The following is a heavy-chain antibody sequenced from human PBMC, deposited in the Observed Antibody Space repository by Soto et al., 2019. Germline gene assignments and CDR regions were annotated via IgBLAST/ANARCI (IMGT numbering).Heavy chain of an antibody. CDR3: ARMNSSSWYWFDP. J-gene: IGHJ5*02. Sequence: ASVKVSCKASGYTFTSYDINWVRQATGQGLEWMGWMNPNSGNTGYAQKFQGRVTMTRNTSISTAYMELSSLRSEDTAVYYCARMNSSSWYWFDPWGQGTLVTVSS. CDR2: MNPNSGNT. D-gene: IGHD6-13*01. CDR1: GYTFTSYD. V-gene: IGHV1-8*01.